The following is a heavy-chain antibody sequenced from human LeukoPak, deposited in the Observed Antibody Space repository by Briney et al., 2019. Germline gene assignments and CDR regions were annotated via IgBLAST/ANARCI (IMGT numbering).Heavy chain of an antibody. V-gene: IGHV3-30*04. Sequence: GRSLRLSCAASGFTFSSYAMHWVRQAPGKGLEWVAVISYDGSNKYYADSVKGRFTISRDNSKNSLYLQMNSLRAEDTAVYYCTRSTEDGDYGPWGQGTLVTVSS. CDR2: ISYDGSNK. J-gene: IGHJ5*02. D-gene: IGHD4-17*01. CDR1: GFTFSSYA. CDR3: TRSTEDGDYGP.